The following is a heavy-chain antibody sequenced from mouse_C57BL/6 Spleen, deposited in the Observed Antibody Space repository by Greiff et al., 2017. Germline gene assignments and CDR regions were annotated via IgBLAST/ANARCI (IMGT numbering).Heavy chain of an antibody. CDR2: IDPNSGGT. CDR3: ARSYYGSSPYAMDY. Sequence: VQLQQPGAELVKPGASVKLSCKASGYTFTSYWMHWVKQRPGRGLEWIGRIDPNSGGTKYNEKFKSKATLTVDKPSSTAYMQLSRLTSEDSAVYYCARSYYGSSPYAMDYWGQGTSVTVSS. V-gene: IGHV1-72*01. J-gene: IGHJ4*01. D-gene: IGHD1-1*01. CDR1: GYTFTSYW.